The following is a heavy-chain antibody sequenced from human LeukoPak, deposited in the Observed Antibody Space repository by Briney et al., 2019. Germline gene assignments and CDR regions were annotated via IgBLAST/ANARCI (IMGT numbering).Heavy chain of an antibody. CDR2: IIPIFGTA. CDR3: ARGGYSYALDAFDI. J-gene: IGHJ3*02. Sequence: SVKVSCKASGGTFSSYAISWVRQAPGQGLEWMGGIIPIFGTANYAQKFQGRVTITADESTSTAYMELSSLRSEDTAVYYCARGGYSYALDAFDIWGQGTMVTVSS. D-gene: IGHD5-18*01. CDR1: GGTFSSYA. V-gene: IGHV1-69*13.